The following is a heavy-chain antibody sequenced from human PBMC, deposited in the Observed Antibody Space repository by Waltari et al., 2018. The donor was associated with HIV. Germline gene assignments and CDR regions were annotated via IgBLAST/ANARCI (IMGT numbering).Heavy chain of an antibody. CDR3: VRGGGDPAVRRTAGYQYYGMDV. J-gene: IGHJ6*02. CDR2: NISGSTK. Sequence: EVQVVESGGGLIQPGGSLRLSCAVSGFTVNRKYMSWVRQAPGKGVEGGSVNISGSTKYSADSVKGIVIISPDSSKNTLYLQMNSRRVEDTAVYYCVRGGGDPAVRRTAGYQYYGMDVWGQGTTVTVSS. D-gene: IGHD3-10*01. V-gene: IGHV3-53*01. CDR1: GFTVNRKY.